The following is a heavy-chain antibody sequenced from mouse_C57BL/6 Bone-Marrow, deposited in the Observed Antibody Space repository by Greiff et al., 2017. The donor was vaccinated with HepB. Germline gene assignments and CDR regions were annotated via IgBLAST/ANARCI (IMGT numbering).Heavy chain of an antibody. CDR3: ARRAVYYCGSSYLYFDV. V-gene: IGHV8-12*01. J-gene: IGHJ1*03. D-gene: IGHD1-1*01. Sequence: QVTLKESGPGILQSSQTLSLTCSISGFSLSTSGMGVSWIRQPSGKGLEWLAHIYWDDDKRYNPSLKSRLTISKDTSRNQVFLKITIVDTADTATYYCARRAVYYCGSSYLYFDVWGTGTTVTVSS. CDR2: IYWDDDK. CDR1: GFSLSTSGMG.